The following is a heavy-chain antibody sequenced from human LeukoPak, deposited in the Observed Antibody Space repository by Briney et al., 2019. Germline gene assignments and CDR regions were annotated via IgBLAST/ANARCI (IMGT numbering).Heavy chain of an antibody. J-gene: IGHJ3*02. CDR2: ISSSSSYI. CDR1: GFTFSSYS. Sequence: PGGSLRLSCAASGFTFSSYSMNWVRQAPGKGLEWVSSISSSSSYIYFADSVKGRFTISRDNAKNSLYLQMNSLRAEDTAVYYCASSNPDAFDILGQGTMVTVSS. CDR3: ASSNPDAFDI. D-gene: IGHD1-14*01. V-gene: IGHV3-21*01.